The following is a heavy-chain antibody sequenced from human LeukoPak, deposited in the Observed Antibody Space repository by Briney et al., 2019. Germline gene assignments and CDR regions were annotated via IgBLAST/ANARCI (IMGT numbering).Heavy chain of an antibody. CDR1: AYTFTDYY. J-gene: IGHJ4*02. D-gene: IGHD3-10*01. V-gene: IGHV1-2*02. CDR2: INPNSGDT. CDR3: ATGRRGLLWFEPTPMPAN. Sequence: ASVKVSCKASAYTFTDYYIHWVRQAPGQGFEWMGWINPNSGDTNYAQKFQGRVTMTEDTSTDTAYMELSSLRSEDTAVYYCATGRRGLLWFEPTPMPANWGQGTLVTVSS.